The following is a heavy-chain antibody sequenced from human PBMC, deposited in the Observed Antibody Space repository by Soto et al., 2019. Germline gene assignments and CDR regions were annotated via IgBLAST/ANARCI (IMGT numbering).Heavy chain of an antibody. J-gene: IGHJ4*02. CDR1: GGSFSDYY. CDR3: ARQYYFGSGSYYTRPFGF. V-gene: IGHV4-34*01. CDR2: INHSGST. D-gene: IGHD3-10*01. Sequence: SETLSLTCAVYGGSFSDYYWSWIRQPPGKGLEWIGEINHSGSTNYNPSLKSRVTISVDTSKNQFSLKLSSVTAADTAVYYCARQYYFGSGSYYTRPFGFWGQGTLVTVSS.